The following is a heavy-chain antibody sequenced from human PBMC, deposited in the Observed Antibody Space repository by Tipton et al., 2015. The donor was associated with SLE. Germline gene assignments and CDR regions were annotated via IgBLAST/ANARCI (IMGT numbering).Heavy chain of an antibody. V-gene: IGHV4-59*01. CDR3: ARVEDYYDSSGYDY. D-gene: IGHD3-22*01. CDR1: GGSISSYY. J-gene: IGHJ4*02. Sequence: TLSLTCTVSGGSISSYYWSWIRQPPGKGLEWIGYIYYSGSTNYNPSLKSRVTISVDTSKNQFSLKLSSVTAADTAVYYCARVEDYYDSSGYDYWGQGTLVTVS. CDR2: IYYSGST.